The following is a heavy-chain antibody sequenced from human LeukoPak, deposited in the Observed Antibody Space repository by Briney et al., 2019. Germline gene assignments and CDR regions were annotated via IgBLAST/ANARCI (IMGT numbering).Heavy chain of an antibody. J-gene: IGHJ5*02. CDR3: ARAGYCSSTSCRYNGAWFDP. CDR2: IYYSGST. D-gene: IGHD2-2*01. CDR1: GGSISSYY. Sequence: SETLSLTCTVSGGSISSYYWSWIRQPPGKGLEWIEYIYYSGSTNYNPSLKSRVTISVDTSKNQFSLKLSSVTAADTAVYYCARAGYCSSTSCRYNGAWFDPWGQGTLVTVSS. V-gene: IGHV4-59*01.